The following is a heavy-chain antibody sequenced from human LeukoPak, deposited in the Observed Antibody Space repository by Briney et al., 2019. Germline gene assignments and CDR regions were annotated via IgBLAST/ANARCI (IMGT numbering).Heavy chain of an antibody. V-gene: IGHV3-30-3*01. Sequence: PGRSLRLSCAASGFTFSSYAMHWVRQAPGKGLEWVAVISYDGSNKYYADSVKGRFTISRDNSKNTLYLQMNSLRAEDTAVYYCARVGELGPQDYWGQGTLVTVSS. CDR1: GFTFSSYA. CDR2: ISYDGSNK. D-gene: IGHD3-10*01. J-gene: IGHJ4*02. CDR3: ARVGELGPQDY.